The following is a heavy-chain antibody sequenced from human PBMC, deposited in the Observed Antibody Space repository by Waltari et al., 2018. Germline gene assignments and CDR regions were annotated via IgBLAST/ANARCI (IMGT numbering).Heavy chain of an antibody. Sequence: QLVESGGALLQPGGSLRLSCAASGFTFSNHAMSWVRQAPGKGLEWVAAISGSGDITYYADSVEGRFTISRDNSKSTLYLQMNSLRAEDTAVYYCAKDRAYYDSSGWAYYYYMDVWGKGTMVTVSS. J-gene: IGHJ6*03. V-gene: IGHV3-23*04. CDR1: GFTFSNHA. CDR3: AKDRAYYDSSGWAYYYYMDV. CDR2: ISGSGDIT. D-gene: IGHD3-22*01.